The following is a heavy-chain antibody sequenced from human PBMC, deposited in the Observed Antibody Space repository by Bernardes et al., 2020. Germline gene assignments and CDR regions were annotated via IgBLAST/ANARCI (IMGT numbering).Heavy chain of an antibody. CDR1: GFTFSSYT. Sequence: VGSLRLSCAASGFTFSSYTMTWVRQAPGKGLEYVSSISGSGDSTTYADSVRGRFTTSRDNSKDTLYLQMNSLRAEDTAVYYCAKTPNLLPFDYWGQGTLVTVSS. CDR2: ISGSGDST. D-gene: IGHD2-15*01. CDR3: AKTPNLLPFDY. J-gene: IGHJ4*02. V-gene: IGHV3-23*01.